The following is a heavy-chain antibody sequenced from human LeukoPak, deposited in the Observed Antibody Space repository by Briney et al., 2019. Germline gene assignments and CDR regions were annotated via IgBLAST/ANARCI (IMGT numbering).Heavy chain of an antibody. D-gene: IGHD2-2*02. J-gene: IGHJ4*02. CDR2: ISGSGGST. CDR1: GFTFSSYA. CDR3: AKGNCRGTSCYSDY. V-gene: IGHV3-23*01. Sequence: PGGSLRLSCAASGFTFSSYAMRWVRQAPGKGVEGVSGISGSGGSTYYADSVKGRIAIARDNSKNTLYLQMNSLRAEDTAVYYCAKGNCRGTSCYSDYWGQGTLVTVSS.